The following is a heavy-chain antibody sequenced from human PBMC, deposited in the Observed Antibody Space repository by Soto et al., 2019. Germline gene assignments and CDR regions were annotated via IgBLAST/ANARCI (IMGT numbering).Heavy chain of an antibody. J-gene: IGHJ4*02. CDR3: AKELERLFEY. Sequence: PGGSLRLSCAASGFTFSSYAMHWVRQAPGKGLEWVAVISYDGGNKDYADSVKGRFTISRDNSKNTLYLQMNSLRDEDTAVYYCAKELERLFEYWGQGTLVTVSS. V-gene: IGHV3-30-3*02. D-gene: IGHD1-1*01. CDR1: GFTFSSYA. CDR2: ISYDGGNK.